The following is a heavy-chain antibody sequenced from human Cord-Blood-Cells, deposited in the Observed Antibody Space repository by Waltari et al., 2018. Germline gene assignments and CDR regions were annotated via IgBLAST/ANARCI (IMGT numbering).Heavy chain of an antibody. CDR1: GSSFTSYW. J-gene: IGHJ3*02. CDR3: ARHGRGGSYYPDAFDI. D-gene: IGHD1-26*01. V-gene: IGHV5-51*01. CDR2: IYPGDSDT. Sequence: EVQLVQSGAEVKTPGESLKISGKGSGSSFTSYWIGWVRQLPGKGLEWIGIIYPGDSDTRYSPSFQGQVTISADKSISTAYLQWSSLKASDTAMYYCARHGRGGSYYPDAFDIWGQGTMVTVSS.